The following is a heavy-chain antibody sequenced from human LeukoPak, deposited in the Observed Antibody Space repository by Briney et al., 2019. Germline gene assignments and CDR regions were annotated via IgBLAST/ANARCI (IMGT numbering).Heavy chain of an antibody. CDR1: GFTFSDHY. J-gene: IGHJ3*02. Sequence: GGSLRLSCAASGFTFSDHYMDWVRQAPGKGLEWVGRTRNKANSYTTEYAASVKGRFTISRDDSKNSLYLQMNSLKTEDTAVYYRARYTAHDAFDIWGQGTMVTVSS. CDR3: ARYTAHDAFDI. D-gene: IGHD3-16*02. CDR2: TRNKANSYTT. V-gene: IGHV3-72*01.